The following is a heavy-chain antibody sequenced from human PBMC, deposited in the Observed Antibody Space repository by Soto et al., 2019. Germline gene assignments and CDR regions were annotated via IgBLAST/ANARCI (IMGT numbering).Heavy chain of an antibody. D-gene: IGHD7-27*01. Sequence: ASVKVSCKASGGTFSSYTISWVRQAPGQGLEWMGRIIPILGIANYAQKFQGRVTITADKSTSTAYMELSSLRSEDTAVYYCASVWGYYYYGMDVWGQGTTVTVSS. V-gene: IGHV1-69*02. CDR3: ASVWGYYYYGMDV. CDR2: IIPILGIA. J-gene: IGHJ6*02. CDR1: GGTFSSYT.